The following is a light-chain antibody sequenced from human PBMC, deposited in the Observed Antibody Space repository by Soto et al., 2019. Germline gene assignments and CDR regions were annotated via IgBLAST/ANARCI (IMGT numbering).Light chain of an antibody. V-gene: IGKV3-20*01. Sequence: IVSNESPGTLSLSPGERDTLYCRASQSVSSNYLAWYQQKPGQVPRLLIHGASSRVTGIPDRFSGSGSGTDFTLTISRLEPEDFAVYYCQQYGSSPRTFGQGTKVAIK. CDR3: QQYGSSPRT. CDR2: GAS. J-gene: IGKJ1*01. CDR1: QSVSSNY.